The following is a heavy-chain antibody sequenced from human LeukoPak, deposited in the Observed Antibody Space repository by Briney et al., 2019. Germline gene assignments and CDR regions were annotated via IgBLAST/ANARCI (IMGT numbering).Heavy chain of an antibody. J-gene: IGHJ4*02. D-gene: IGHD1-26*01. CDR2: IYYSGST. V-gene: IGHV4-39*07. Sequence: SETLSLTCTVSGGSISSSSYYWGWIRQPPGKGLEWIGSIYYSGSTYYNPSLKSRVTISVDTSKNQFSLKLSSVTAADTAVYYCARDGGGELLEYYFDYWGQGTLVTASS. CDR3: ARDGGGELLEYYFDY. CDR1: GGSISSSSYY.